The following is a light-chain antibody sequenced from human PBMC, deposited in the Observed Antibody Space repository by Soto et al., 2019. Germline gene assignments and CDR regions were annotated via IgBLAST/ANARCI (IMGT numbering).Light chain of an antibody. V-gene: IGLV1-44*01. CDR2: SNN. J-gene: IGLJ2*01. CDR1: SSNIGSNS. CDR3: AAWDDSLNGVI. Sequence: QAVVTQPPSASGTPGQRVTISCSGSSSNIGSNSVNWYQHLPGTAPKLLIYSNNQRPSGVPDRLSGSKSGTSASLAISGLQSEDEADYYCAAWDDSLNGVIFGRGTKLTVL.